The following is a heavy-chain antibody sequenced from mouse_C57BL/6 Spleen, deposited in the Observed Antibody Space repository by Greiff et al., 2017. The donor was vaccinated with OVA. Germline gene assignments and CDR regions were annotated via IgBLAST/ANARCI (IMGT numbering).Heavy chain of an antibody. J-gene: IGHJ3*01. D-gene: IGHD1-1*01. CDR2: IDPNSGGT. V-gene: IGHV1-72*01. CDR1: GYTFTSYW. Sequence: VQLQQSGAELVKPGASVKLSCKASGYTFTSYWMHWVKQRPGRGLGWIGRIDPNSGGTKYNEKFKSKATLTVDKPSSTAYMQLSSLTSEDSAVYYCAREATVYWGQGTLVTVSA. CDR3: AREATVY.